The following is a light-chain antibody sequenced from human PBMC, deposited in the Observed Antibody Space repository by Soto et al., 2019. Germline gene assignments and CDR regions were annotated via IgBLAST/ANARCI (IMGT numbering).Light chain of an antibody. CDR2: DDS. CDR1: NIGSKS. V-gene: IGLV3-21*02. J-gene: IGLJ3*02. CDR3: QVWDSSSDHLNWV. Sequence: SYELTQPPSVSVAPGQTARITCGGNNIGSKSVHWYQQKPGQAPVLVVYDDSDRPSGLPERVSGSNSGNTATLTISRVEAGDEADYYCQVWDSSSDHLNWVFGGGTKLTVL.